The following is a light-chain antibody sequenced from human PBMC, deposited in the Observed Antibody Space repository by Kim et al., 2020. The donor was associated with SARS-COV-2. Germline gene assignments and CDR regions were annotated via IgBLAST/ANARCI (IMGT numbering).Light chain of an antibody. CDR2: DAS. Sequence: SPVDSVTLSCRASQSVKGDLAWYQHKPGQAPRLLIFDASTRATGISARFSGSGSGRDFTLTISSLQSEDSAVYYCQQYNNWPPFTFGPGTKVDIK. V-gene: IGKV3-15*01. CDR1: QSVKGD. J-gene: IGKJ3*01. CDR3: QQYNNWPPFT.